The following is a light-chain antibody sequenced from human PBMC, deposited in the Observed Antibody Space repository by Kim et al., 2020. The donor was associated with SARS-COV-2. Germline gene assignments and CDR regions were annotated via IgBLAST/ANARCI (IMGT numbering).Light chain of an antibody. V-gene: IGKV1-16*02. J-gene: IGKJ4*01. Sequence: AAGGDRVTIPCPASQGIGNYLAWYQQRPGKPPKSLIYAASSLQSGVPSKFSGSGSGTDFTLTISSLQPEDFATYYCLQYKSYPLTFGGGTKVDIK. CDR1: QGIGNY. CDR3: LQYKSYPLT. CDR2: AAS.